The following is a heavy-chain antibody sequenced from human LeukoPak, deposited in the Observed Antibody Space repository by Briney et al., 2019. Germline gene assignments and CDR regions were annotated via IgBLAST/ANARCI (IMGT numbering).Heavy chain of an antibody. J-gene: IGHJ4*02. CDR3: AKVEQPAPFDY. V-gene: IGHV3-30*04. CDR1: GYTFSNYA. Sequence: GGSLRLSCTASGYTFSNYAMQWVRQAPGKGLEWVAVISHDGRNKYYADSVKGRFSISRDNSKNTLYLQMNSLRAEDTAVYYCAKVEQPAPFDYGGKEPLVTVSS. D-gene: IGHD6-13*01. CDR2: ISHDGRNK.